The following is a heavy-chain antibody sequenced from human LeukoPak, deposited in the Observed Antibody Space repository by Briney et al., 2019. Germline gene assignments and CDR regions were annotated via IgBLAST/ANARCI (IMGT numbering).Heavy chain of an antibody. CDR1: GFTFSSYW. V-gene: IGHV3-7*01. Sequence: GGSLRLSCAASGFTFSSYWMSWVRQAPGKGLEWVANIKQDGSEKYYVDSVKGRFTISRDNAKNSLYLQMNSLRAEDTAVYYCARDLPSPYDSSGYLVVTAFDIWGQGTMVTVSS. J-gene: IGHJ3*02. CDR3: ARDLPSPYDSSGYLVVTAFDI. CDR2: IKQDGSEK. D-gene: IGHD3-22*01.